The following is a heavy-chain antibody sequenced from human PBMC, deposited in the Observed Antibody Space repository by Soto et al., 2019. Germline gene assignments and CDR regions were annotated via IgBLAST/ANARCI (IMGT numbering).Heavy chain of an antibody. CDR2: MNPNSGNT. CDR3: ARMYSSSWYARYYYYMDV. D-gene: IGHD6-13*01. V-gene: IGHV1-8*01. Sequence: ASVKVSCKASGYTFTSYDINWVRQATGQGPEWMGWMNPNSGNTGYAQKFQGRVTMTRNTSISTAYMELSSLRSEDTAVYYCARMYSSSWYARYYYYMDVWGKGTTVTVSS. CDR1: GYTFTSYD. J-gene: IGHJ6*03.